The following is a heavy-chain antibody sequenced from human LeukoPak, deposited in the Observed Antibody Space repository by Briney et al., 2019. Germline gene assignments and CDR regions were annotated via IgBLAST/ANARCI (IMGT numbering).Heavy chain of an antibody. CDR3: ARGGSSGWYVDY. J-gene: IGHJ4*02. V-gene: IGHV1-8*01. Sequence: ASVKVSCKASGYTFTSYDINWVRQATGQGLEWMGWMNPNSGNTGYAQKFQGRVTMTRNTSISTAYMELSSLRPEDTAVYYCARGGSSGWYVDYWGQGTLVTVSS. CDR2: MNPNSGNT. CDR1: GYTFTSYD. D-gene: IGHD6-19*01.